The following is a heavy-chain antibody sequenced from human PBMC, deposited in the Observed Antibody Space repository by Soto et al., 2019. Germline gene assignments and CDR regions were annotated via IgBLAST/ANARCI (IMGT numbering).Heavy chain of an antibody. Sequence: QIQLLQSGAEVKQPGASVKVTFKASGYTFRNFGISWARQAPGQGLEWMGWISAYNANANYAQKFQGRLTMTADTSTSTAYMELRSLRSDDTAVYYCARENSYFDYWGKGTLVTVSS. J-gene: IGHJ4*02. CDR3: ARENSYFDY. V-gene: IGHV1-18*01. CDR1: GYTFRNFG. CDR2: ISAYNANA.